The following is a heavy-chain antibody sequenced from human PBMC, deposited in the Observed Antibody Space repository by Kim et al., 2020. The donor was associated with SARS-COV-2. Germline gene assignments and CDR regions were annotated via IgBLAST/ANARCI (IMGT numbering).Heavy chain of an antibody. CDR3: ASCRVTTRGYYYYYGMDV. V-gene: IGHV4-34*01. D-gene: IGHD4-17*01. Sequence: SETLSLTCAVYGGSFSGYYWSWIRQPPGKGLEWIGEINHSGSTNYNPSLKSRVTISVDTSKNQFSLKLSSVTAADTAVYYCASCRVTTRGYYYYYGMDVWGQGTTVTVSS. J-gene: IGHJ6*02. CDR2: INHSGST. CDR1: GGSFSGYY.